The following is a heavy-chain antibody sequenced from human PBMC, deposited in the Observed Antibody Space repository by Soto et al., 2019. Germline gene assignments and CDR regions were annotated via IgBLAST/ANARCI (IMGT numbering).Heavy chain of an antibody. CDR3: VRHRSGSNWFDP. D-gene: IGHD3-10*01. J-gene: IGHJ5*02. CDR2: IYYSGST. CDR1: GGSISSSSYY. Sequence: SATLSLTCTVSGGSISSSSYYWGWIRQPPGKGLEWIGSIYYSGSTYYNPSLKSRVTISVDPSKNQFSLKLSSVTAADTAVYYCVRHRSGSNWFDPWGQGTLVTVSS. V-gene: IGHV4-39*01.